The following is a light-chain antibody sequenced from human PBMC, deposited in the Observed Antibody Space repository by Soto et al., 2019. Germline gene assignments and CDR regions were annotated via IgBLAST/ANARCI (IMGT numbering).Light chain of an antibody. CDR2: KGS. J-gene: IGKJ1*01. V-gene: IGKV1-5*03. CDR3: QRTYNAPWT. CDR1: QSISIW. Sequence: DIQMTQSPSTLSASVGDRVTITCRASQSISIWLPWYQQKPGKAPKILIYKGSSLESRVPSRFSGSGSGTEFTLTISSLQPEDAATYYGQRTYNAPWTFGQGTKVDIK.